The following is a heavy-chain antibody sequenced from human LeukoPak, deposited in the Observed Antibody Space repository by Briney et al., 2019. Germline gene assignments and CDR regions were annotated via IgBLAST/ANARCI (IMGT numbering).Heavy chain of an antibody. J-gene: IGHJ4*02. CDR1: GGSISSGSYY. Sequence: SETLSLTCTVSGGSISSGSYYWSWIRQPAGKGLEWIGRIYTNGSTNYNPSLKSRVTISVDTSKNQFSLKLSSVTAADTAVYYCAGGKATFDYWGQGTLVTVSS. V-gene: IGHV4-61*02. D-gene: IGHD3-16*01. CDR3: AGGKATFDY. CDR2: IYTNGST.